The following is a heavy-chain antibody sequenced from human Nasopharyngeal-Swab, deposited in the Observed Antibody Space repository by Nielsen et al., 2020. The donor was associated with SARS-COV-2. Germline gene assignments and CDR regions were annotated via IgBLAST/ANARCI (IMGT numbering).Heavy chain of an antibody. J-gene: IGHJ4*02. D-gene: IGHD6-19*01. CDR1: GITLSNYG. Sequence: GESLKISCEVSGITLSNYGMHWVRQAPGKGLEWVAVIWHDGSNRYYAESVKGRFTISRGNSKNTLYLQVNSLRAEDTAVYYCAKNRWGSSGWFEIDYCGQGTLVTVSS. CDR3: AKNRWGSSGWFEIDY. V-gene: IGHV3-33*03. CDR2: IWHDGSNR.